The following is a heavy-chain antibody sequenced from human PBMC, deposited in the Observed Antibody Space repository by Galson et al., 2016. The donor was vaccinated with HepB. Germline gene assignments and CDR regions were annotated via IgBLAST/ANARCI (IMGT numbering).Heavy chain of an antibody. Sequence: SLRLSCAASGFTFASYTMSWIRQAPGKGLEWVSALSGNSDDSYYADSIMGRFTISRDNSKNTLYLQMNNLRAEDTAIYYRAKEIPVAGSPPFDYWGQGTLVTVSS. CDR2: LSGNSDDS. J-gene: IGHJ4*02. CDR1: GFTFASYT. D-gene: IGHD6-19*01. CDR3: AKEIPVAGSPPFDY. V-gene: IGHV3-23*01.